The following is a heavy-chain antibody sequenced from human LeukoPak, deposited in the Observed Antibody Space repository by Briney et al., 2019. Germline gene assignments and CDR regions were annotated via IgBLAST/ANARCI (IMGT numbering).Heavy chain of an antibody. CDR1: GLIFNTYW. V-gene: IGHV3-7*01. CDR2: IKKDGSEK. D-gene: IGHD1-26*01. CDR3: ARQETSSYNGAFDI. J-gene: IGHJ3*02. Sequence: SGGSLGLSCGASGLIFNTYWMSWVRQAPGKGLEWVANIKKDGSEKYYVDSVKGRFTISRDNAKNSLYLQMNSLRADDTAVYYCARQETSSYNGAFDIWGQGTMVTVSS.